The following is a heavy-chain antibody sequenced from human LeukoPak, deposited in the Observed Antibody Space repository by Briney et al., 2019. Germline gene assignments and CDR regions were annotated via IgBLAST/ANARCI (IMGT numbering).Heavy chain of an antibody. CDR1: GFTFGSYW. CDR3: AVLVHYYYYGMDV. J-gene: IGHJ6*02. D-gene: IGHD2-15*01. V-gene: IGHV3-74*01. CDR2: INSDGSST. Sequence: GGSLRLSCAASGFTFGSYWMHWVRQAPGKGLVWVSRINSDGSSTSYADSVKGRFTISRDNAKNTLYLQMNSLRAEDTAVYYCAVLVHYYYYGMDVWGQGTTVTVSS.